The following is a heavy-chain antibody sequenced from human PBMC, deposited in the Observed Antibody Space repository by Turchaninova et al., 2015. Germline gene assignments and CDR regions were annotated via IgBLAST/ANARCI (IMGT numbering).Heavy chain of an antibody. V-gene: IGHV3-21*01. J-gene: IGHJ4*02. CDR1: GFTFRSYS. CDR2: ISSSRTTL. D-gene: IGHD1-26*01. CDR3: ARVTVGGWELQTRDY. Sequence: EVQLVESGGGLVKPGGALCFSCAASGFTFRSYSLNWGRQAPGTGVGWVSSISSSRTTLYEANTMKVRRTTSRANAKNSRYLQMNSRRAEGPAVYYCARVTVGGWELQTRDYWGQGTLVTVSS.